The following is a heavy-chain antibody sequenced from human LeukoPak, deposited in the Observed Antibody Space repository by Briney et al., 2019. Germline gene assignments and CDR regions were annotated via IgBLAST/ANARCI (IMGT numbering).Heavy chain of an antibody. CDR3: ARDKVAGSMAGSNFDY. CDR1: GFTLSSYW. Sequence: GGSLRLSCAASGFTLSSYWIIWVRQAPGKGLEWVANIKQDGSERNYVDSVKGRFTISRNNAKNSLYLQMNSLRVEDTAVYYCARDKVAGSMAGSNFDYWGQGTLVTVSS. V-gene: IGHV3-7*01. D-gene: IGHD6-19*01. CDR2: IKQDGSER. J-gene: IGHJ4*02.